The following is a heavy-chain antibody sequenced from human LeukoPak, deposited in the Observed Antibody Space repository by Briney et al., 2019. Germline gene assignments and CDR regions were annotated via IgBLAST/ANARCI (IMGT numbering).Heavy chain of an antibody. Sequence: GGSLRLSCAASGFTFSSYWMHGVRQAPGKGLVWVSRVNPQGSGTSYTDSVKGRFTISRDNAKDALHLRMDNLRVEDTAVYYCARARWSSTGWFLGYWGQGTLVTVSS. D-gene: IGHD6-19*01. V-gene: IGHV3-74*01. CDR3: ARARWSSTGWFLGY. CDR2: VNPQGSGT. CDR1: GFTFSSYW. J-gene: IGHJ4*02.